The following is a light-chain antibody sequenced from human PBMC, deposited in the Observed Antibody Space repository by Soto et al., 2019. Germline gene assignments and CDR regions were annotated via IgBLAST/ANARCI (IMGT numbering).Light chain of an antibody. CDR1: QSVSLS. CDR2: GAS. Sequence: EIGLTQSPATLSVSLGASATLSCRASQSVSLSLAWFQMRPGQPPRLLIYGASTRATDIPARFSGSGSGTDFNLTISRLEPDDFATYECLQQNSYTDTFGQGTRLEIK. J-gene: IGKJ5*01. V-gene: IGKV3-15*01. CDR3: LQQNSYTDT.